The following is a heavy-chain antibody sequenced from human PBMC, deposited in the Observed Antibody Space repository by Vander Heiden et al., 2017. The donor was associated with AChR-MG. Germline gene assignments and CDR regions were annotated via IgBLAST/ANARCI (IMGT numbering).Heavy chain of an antibody. Sequence: VPLVASGGGFVQHVSFLRHSCADAVMPLDDYAMHWVRQAPGKGLEWVSGISWNSGSIGYADSVKGRFTISRDNAKNSLYLQMNSLRAEDTALYYCAKDKDTAMVKYYFDYWGQGTLVTVSS. CDR2: ISWNSGSI. J-gene: IGHJ4*02. CDR3: AKDKDTAMVKYYFDY. V-gene: IGHV3-9*01. D-gene: IGHD5-18*01. CDR1: VMPLDDYA.